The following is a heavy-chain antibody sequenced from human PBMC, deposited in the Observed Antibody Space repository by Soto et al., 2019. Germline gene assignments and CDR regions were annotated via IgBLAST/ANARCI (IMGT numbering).Heavy chain of an antibody. CDR2: ISGSGGST. V-gene: IGHV3-23*01. Sequence: GGSLRLSCAASGFTFSSYAMSWVRQAPGKGLEWVSAISGSGGSTYYADSVKGRFNISRDNSKNTLYLQMNSLRAEDTAVYYCAKDPRIYGDYANWFDPWGQGTLVTVSS. J-gene: IGHJ5*02. D-gene: IGHD4-17*01. CDR1: GFTFSSYA. CDR3: AKDPRIYGDYANWFDP.